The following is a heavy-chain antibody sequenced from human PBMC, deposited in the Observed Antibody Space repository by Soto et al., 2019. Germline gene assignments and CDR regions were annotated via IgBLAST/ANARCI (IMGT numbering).Heavy chain of an antibody. CDR1: GFTFSSYG. J-gene: IGHJ4*02. V-gene: IGHV3-33*01. Sequence: GGSLRLSCAASGFTFSSYGMHWVRQAPGKGLEWVAVTWYDGSKKHYGDSVKGRFTISRDNSKNTLYLQMNSLRAEDTAVYYCARDYDILTGYIDYFDYWGQGSLVTVS. D-gene: IGHD3-9*01. CDR3: ARDYDILTGYIDYFDY. CDR2: TWYDGSKK.